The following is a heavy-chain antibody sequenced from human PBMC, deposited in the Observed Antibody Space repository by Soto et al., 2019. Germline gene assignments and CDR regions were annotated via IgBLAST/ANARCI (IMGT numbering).Heavy chain of an antibody. D-gene: IGHD6-19*01. J-gene: IGHJ4*02. CDR2: IWFDGSQK. CDR1: RFAFSSRG. Sequence: QAQLVESGGGVVQPGRSLTLSCTASRFAFSSRGMHWVRQAPGKGLEWVAFIWFDGSQKHYADSVKGRFTISRDNSKNTLHLQMNNLRVEDTAMYDCVRVGRGWSLDQWGQGTLVTVSS. CDR3: VRVGRGWSLDQ. V-gene: IGHV3-33*01.